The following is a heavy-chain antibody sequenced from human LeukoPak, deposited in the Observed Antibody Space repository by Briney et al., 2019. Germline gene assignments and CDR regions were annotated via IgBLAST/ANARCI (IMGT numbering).Heavy chain of an antibody. CDR3: ARVQYYYDSSGYYDY. Sequence: WGSLRFSCAASGFTFSSYEMNWVRQAPGKGLEWVSYISSSGSTIYYADSVKGRFTISRDNAKNSLYLQMNSLRAEDTAAYYCARVQYYYDSSGYYDYWGQGTLVTVSS. CDR2: ISSSGSTI. CDR1: GFTFSSYE. V-gene: IGHV3-48*03. J-gene: IGHJ4*02. D-gene: IGHD3-22*01.